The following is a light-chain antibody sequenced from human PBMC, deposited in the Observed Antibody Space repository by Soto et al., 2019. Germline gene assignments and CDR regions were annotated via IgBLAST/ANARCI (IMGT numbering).Light chain of an antibody. V-gene: IGLV1-40*01. CDR3: QSYDSSVGGVA. J-gene: IGLJ2*01. CDR1: SSNIGAGYD. Sequence: QSVLTQPPSVSGAPGQRVTISCTGSSSNIGAGYDVHWYQQLPGTAPKLLMYGSSNRPSGVPDRFSGSKSGTSASLAITGLQAEDEADYYCQSYDSSVGGVAFGGGTKVTVL. CDR2: GSS.